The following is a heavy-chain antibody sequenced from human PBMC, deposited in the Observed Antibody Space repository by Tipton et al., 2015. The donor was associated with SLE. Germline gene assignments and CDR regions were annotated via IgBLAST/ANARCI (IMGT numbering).Heavy chain of an antibody. D-gene: IGHD4-17*01. CDR3: ARDESFYDDYVEGG. J-gene: IGHJ4*02. CDR2: ISGSGVDP. CDR1: GFNFDNYG. V-gene: IGHV3-23*01. Sequence: SLRLSCAASGFNFDNYGMSWVRQAPGKGLEWVSAISGSGVDPYYADSVKGRFTISRDNSKNTLYLQMYNLRVEDTAVYYCARDESFYDDYVEGGWGQGTLVTVSS.